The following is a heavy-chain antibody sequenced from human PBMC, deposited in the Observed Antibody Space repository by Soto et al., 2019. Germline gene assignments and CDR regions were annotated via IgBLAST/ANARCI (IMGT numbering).Heavy chain of an antibody. J-gene: IGHJ4*02. D-gene: IGHD3-10*01. CDR1: GGSISSSNW. V-gene: IGHV4-4*02. CDR3: ARIASLLSYYYGSGSYGGYFDY. Sequence: QVQLQESGPGLVKPSGTLSLTCAVSGGSISSSNWWSWVRQPPGKGLEWIGEIYHSGSTNYNPSLKSRVTIAVDKSKNQFALKLSSVTAADTAVYYCARIASLLSYYYGSGSYGGYFDYWGQGTLVTVSS. CDR2: IYHSGST.